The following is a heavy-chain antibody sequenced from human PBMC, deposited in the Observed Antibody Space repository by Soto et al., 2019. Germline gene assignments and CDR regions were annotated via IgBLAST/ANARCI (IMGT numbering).Heavy chain of an antibody. CDR2: ISGGGDAA. D-gene: IGHD2-2*01. CDR3: ARKILGSTSRPNYWYFDL. CDR1: GFTFINYA. J-gene: IGHJ2*01. V-gene: IGHV3-23*01. Sequence: EVQLLESGGALVQPGGSLRLSCAGSGFTFINYAMNWVRQAPGKGLEWVSSISGGGDAAFFPDSVRGRFTISTDNSKNTVTLQMNSLGVDDTAVYYCARKILGSTSRPNYWYFDLWGRGTLVTVSS.